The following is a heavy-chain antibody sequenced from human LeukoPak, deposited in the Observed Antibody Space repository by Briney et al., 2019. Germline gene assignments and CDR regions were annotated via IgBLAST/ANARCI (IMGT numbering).Heavy chain of an antibody. CDR2: IYYSGST. CDR3: ARFNYYDSSGYH. Sequence: SSETLSLTCTVSGGSISSSSYYWGWIRQPPGKGLEWIGSIYYSGSTYYNPSLESRVTISVDTSKNQFSLKLSSVTAADTAVYYRARFNYYDSSGYHWGQGTLVTVSS. V-gene: IGHV4-39*01. D-gene: IGHD3-22*01. CDR1: GGSISSSSYY. J-gene: IGHJ4*02.